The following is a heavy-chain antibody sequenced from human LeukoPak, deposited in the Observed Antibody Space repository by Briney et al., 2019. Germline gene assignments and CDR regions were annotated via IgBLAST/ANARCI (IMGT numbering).Heavy chain of an antibody. Sequence: PSETLSLTCTVSGGSISSGGYYWSWIRQHPGKGLEWIGYIYYSGSTYYNPSLKSRVTISVDTSKNQFSLKLSSVTAADTAVYYCARDLGDSTYFDYRGQGTLVTVSS. CDR1: GGSISSGGYY. D-gene: IGHD2-21*02. CDR3: ARDLGDSTYFDY. CDR2: IYYSGST. V-gene: IGHV4-31*03. J-gene: IGHJ4*02.